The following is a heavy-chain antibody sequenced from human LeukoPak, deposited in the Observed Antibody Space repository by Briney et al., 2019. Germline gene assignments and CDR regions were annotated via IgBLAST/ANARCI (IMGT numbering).Heavy chain of an antibody. CDR3: ARDRDYYYFDY. CDR2: IYYSGST. CDR1: GGSISSGGYY. V-gene: IGHV4-61*08. D-gene: IGHD5-24*01. Sequence: SQTLSLTCTVSGGSISSGGYYWSWIRQPPGKGLEWIGYIYYSGSTNYNPSLKSRVTISVDTSKNQFSLKLSSVTAADTAVYYCARDRDYYYFDYWGQGTLVTVSS. J-gene: IGHJ4*02.